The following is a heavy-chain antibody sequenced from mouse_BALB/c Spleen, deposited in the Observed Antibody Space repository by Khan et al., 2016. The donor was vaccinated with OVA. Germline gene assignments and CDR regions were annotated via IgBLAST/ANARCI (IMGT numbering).Heavy chain of an antibody. CDR2: ISYSGST. CDR1: GYSITSDYA. D-gene: IGHD3-3*01. J-gene: IGHJ3*01. Sequence: EVQLQESGPGLVKPSQSLTCTVTGYSITSDYAWNWFRQLPGNKLEWMGYISYSGSTSYTPSLKSRISITRDTSKNPFFLQLNSVTTGDTATYYCARGRAYWGQGTLVTVSA. V-gene: IGHV3-2*02. CDR3: ARGRAY.